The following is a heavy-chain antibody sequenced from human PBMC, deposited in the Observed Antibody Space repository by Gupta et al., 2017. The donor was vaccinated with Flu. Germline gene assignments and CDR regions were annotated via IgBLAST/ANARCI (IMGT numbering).Heavy chain of an antibody. CDR1: GDTFSTYT. V-gene: IGHV1-69*01. CDR2: VIPILKTA. J-gene: IGHJ6*02. Sequence: QVHLVQSGAEVKKPGSSVKVSCKVSGDTFSTYTISWVRQAPGQGLEWVGGVIPILKTADYAQSFRGRVTITADESTRTAYMELNSLKSEDTAVYYCARRGYSSTSTSYFYSALDVWGQGTTVTVSS. D-gene: IGHD2-15*01. CDR3: ARRGYSSTSTSYFYSALDV.